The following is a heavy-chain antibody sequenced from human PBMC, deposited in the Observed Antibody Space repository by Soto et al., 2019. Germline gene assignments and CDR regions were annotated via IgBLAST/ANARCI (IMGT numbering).Heavy chain of an antibody. V-gene: IGHV3-33*01. CDR3: AREAQGSGYCSGGSCYSNAFDI. D-gene: IGHD2-15*01. CDR2: IWYDGSNK. Sequence: GGSLRLSCAASGFTFSSYGIHWVRQAPGKGLEWVAVIWYDGSNKYYADSVKGRFTISRDNSKNTLYLQMNSLRAEDTAVYYCAREAQGSGYCSGGSCYSNAFDIWGQGTMVTVSS. J-gene: IGHJ3*02. CDR1: GFTFSSYG.